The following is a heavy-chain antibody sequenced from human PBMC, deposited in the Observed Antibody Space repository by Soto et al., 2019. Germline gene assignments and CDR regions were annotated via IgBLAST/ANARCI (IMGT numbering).Heavy chain of an antibody. J-gene: IGHJ4*02. CDR2: IYWDDDK. CDR3: VHSHVLRWFGFDS. V-gene: IGHV2-5*02. Sequence: QITLKESGPTLVEPTQTLTLNCTFSELSLSTSGVGVGWIRQPPGKALEWLALIYWDDDKRYSPSLKSRLTITKVTSNNPVVLTMTIMDPVDTATYYCVHSHVLRWFGFDSWGQGTLVTVPS. CDR1: ELSLSTSGVG. D-gene: IGHD3-10*01.